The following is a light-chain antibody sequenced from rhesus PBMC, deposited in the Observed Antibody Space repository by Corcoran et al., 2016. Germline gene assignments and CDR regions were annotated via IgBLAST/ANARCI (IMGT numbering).Light chain of an antibody. V-gene: IGKV1-21*01. CDR2: KAS. J-gene: IGKJ4*01. Sequence: DIQMTQSPSSLSASIGDRVTITCRASQDISSWLAWYQQKPGKPPKLLIYKASSLQSGVPSRFSGSGSGTDFTLTIASLKPEDFATDYCQQYDGAPLTFGGWTKVEIE. CDR1: QDISSW. CDR3: QQYDGAPLT.